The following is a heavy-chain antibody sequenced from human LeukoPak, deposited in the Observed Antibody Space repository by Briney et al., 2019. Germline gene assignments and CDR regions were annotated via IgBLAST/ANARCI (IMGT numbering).Heavy chain of an antibody. V-gene: IGHV3-30-3*01. CDR2: LSYGGTNK. J-gene: IGHJ3*01. CDR1: GFTFSDYA. Sequence: LPGGSLRLSCSVFGFTFSDYAMHWVRQAPGKGLEWVAVLSYGGTNKYYADSVKGRFTISRDNSKNTMFLQMNSLRAEDTAVYHCARDRSGYANDAFDFWGQGTMVTVSS. CDR3: ARDRSGYANDAFDF. D-gene: IGHD3-3*01.